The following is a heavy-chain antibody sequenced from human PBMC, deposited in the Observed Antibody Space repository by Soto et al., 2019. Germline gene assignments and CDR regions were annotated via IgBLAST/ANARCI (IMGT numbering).Heavy chain of an antibody. CDR2: ISGSGGST. J-gene: IGHJ4*02. CDR3: AKAGMDIVVVVGATLPLTFFDY. Sequence: HPGGSLRLSCAASGFTFSSYAMSWVRQAPGKGLEWVSAISGSGGSTYYADSVKGRFTISRDNSKNTLYLQMNSLRAEDTAVYYCAKAGMDIVVVVGATLPLTFFDYWGQGTLVTVSS. D-gene: IGHD2-15*01. CDR1: GFTFSSYA. V-gene: IGHV3-23*01.